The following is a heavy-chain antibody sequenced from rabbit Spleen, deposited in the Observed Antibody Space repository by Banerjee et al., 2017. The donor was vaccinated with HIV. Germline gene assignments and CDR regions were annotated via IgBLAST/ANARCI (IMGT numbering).Heavy chain of an antibody. Sequence: QEQLEESGGGLVQPGGSLTLTCTASGFSVSNKAVMCWVRQAPGKGLEWIACINAITGKAVYASCAKGRFTFSKTSSTPVTLQVTSLTAADTAAYFCARDGYSLGWGIVLYYFNLLGPCTLVTVS. D-gene: IGHD4-1*01. CDR3: ARDGYSLGWGIVLYYFNL. CDR1: GFSVSNKAV. J-gene: IGHJ4*01. CDR2: INAITGKA. V-gene: IGHV1S45*01.